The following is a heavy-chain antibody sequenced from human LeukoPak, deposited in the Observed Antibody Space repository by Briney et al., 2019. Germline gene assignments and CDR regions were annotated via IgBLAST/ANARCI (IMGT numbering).Heavy chain of an antibody. J-gene: IGHJ5*02. CDR3: AREAASAIVGATAWFDP. Sequence: SETLSLTCAVYGGSFSGYYWSWIRQPAGKGLEWIGRIYTSGSTNYNPSLKSRVTMSVDTSKNQFSLKLSSVTAADTAVYYCAREAASAIVGATAWFDPWGQGTLVTVSS. CDR2: IYTSGST. D-gene: IGHD1-26*01. CDR1: GGSFSGYY. V-gene: IGHV4-4*07.